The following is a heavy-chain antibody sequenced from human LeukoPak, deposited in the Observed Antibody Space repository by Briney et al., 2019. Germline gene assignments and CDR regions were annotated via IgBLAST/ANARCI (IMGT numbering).Heavy chain of an antibody. CDR3: ARDGRPYGSGSYP. J-gene: IGHJ5*02. CDR1: GFTVSSNY. V-gene: IGHV3-66*01. Sequence: GGSLRLSCAASGFTVSSNYMSWVRQAPGKGLEWVSVIYSGGSTYYADSVKGRSTISRDNSKNTLYLQMNSLRAEDTAVYYCARDGRPYGSGSYPWGQGTLVTVSS. D-gene: IGHD3-10*01. CDR2: IYSGGST.